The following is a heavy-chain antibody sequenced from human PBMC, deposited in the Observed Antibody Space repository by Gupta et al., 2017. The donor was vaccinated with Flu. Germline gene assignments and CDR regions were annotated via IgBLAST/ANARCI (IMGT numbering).Heavy chain of an antibody. J-gene: IGHJ4*02. Sequence: EVQLVESGGGLVKPGGSLRLSCAASGFTFSSYSMNWVRQAPGKGLEWVSSISSSSSYIYYADSVKGRFTISRDNAKNSLYLQMNSLRAEDTAVYYCASKYCSSTSCYLQFDYWGQGTLVTVSS. D-gene: IGHD2-2*01. CDR3: ASKYCSSTSCYLQFDY. CDR2: ISSSSSYI. V-gene: IGHV3-21*01. CDR1: GFTFSSYS.